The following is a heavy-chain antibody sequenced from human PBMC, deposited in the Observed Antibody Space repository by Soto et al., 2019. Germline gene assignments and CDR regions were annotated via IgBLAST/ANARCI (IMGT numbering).Heavy chain of an antibody. Sequence: QVQLVESGGGVAQPGRSLRLSCAASGFTFSSYAMHWVRQAPGKGLEWVAVISYDGSNKYYADSVKGRFTISRDNSKNTLYLQMNSLRAEDTAVYYCARVSGYGGMSNDYYGMDVWGQGTTVTVSS. V-gene: IGHV3-30-3*01. CDR3: ARVSGYGGMSNDYYGMDV. J-gene: IGHJ6*02. CDR1: GFTFSSYA. CDR2: ISYDGSNK. D-gene: IGHD1-1*01.